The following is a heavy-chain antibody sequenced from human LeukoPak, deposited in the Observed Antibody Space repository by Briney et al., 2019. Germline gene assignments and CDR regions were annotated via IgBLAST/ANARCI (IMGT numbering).Heavy chain of an antibody. CDR1: GFTFSNYA. CDR3: VRGNDYGGPHY. CDR2: ISGSGSST. D-gene: IGHD4-23*01. J-gene: IGHJ4*02. V-gene: IGHV3-23*01. Sequence: GGSLRLSCAASGFTFSNYAMTWVRQAPGKGLEWVSGISGSGSSTYYADSVKGRFTLSRDYPKNTLYLQMNSLRAEDAAVYYCVRGNDYGGPHYWGQGTLVTVSS.